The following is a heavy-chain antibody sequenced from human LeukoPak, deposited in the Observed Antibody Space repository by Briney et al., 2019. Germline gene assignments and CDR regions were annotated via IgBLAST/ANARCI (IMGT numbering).Heavy chain of an antibody. J-gene: IGHJ5*02. Sequence: PGGSLRLSCAASGFTFSSYAMSWVRQAPAKGREWVSAISGSGGSTYYADSVKRRFTITRDNSKNTLYRQMNSLRAEDTAVYYCAKVPLAGILEALGRFDPWGQGTLVTVSS. V-gene: IGHV3-23*01. D-gene: IGHD6-19*01. CDR2: ISGSGGST. CDR1: GFTFSSYA. CDR3: AKVPLAGILEALGRFDP.